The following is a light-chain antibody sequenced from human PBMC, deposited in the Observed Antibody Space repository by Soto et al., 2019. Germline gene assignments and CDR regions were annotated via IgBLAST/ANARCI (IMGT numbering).Light chain of an antibody. V-gene: IGLV2-14*01. J-gene: IGLJ2*01. CDR1: SSDFGDHKS. CDR2: EVN. Sequence: QSVLTQPASVSGSPGQSITISCTGASSDFGDHKSVSWYQHHPGKAPKLIIYEVNYRPSGVSSRFSGSRSGNTASLTISGLQAEDEAHYYCSSSTDTSILFGGGTQLTVL. CDR3: SSSTDTSIL.